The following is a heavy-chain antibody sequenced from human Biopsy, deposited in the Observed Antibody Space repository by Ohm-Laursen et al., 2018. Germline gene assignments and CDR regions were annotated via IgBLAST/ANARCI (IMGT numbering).Heavy chain of an antibody. CDR1: EFTVSSNY. Sequence: SLRLSCAASEFTVSSNYMAWVRQAPGKGLEWVSIIHGDFGIYYADSVKGRFTISRDNAENSLYLQMNSLRAEDTALYYCAKDKGDNGGTTTPSMDVWGQGTTVIVSS. CDR2: IHGDFGI. J-gene: IGHJ6*02. CDR3: AKDKGDNGGTTTPSMDV. D-gene: IGHD1-26*01. V-gene: IGHV3-53*05.